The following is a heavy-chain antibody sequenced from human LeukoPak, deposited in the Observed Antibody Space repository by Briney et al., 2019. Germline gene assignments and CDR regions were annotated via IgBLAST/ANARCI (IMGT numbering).Heavy chain of an antibody. CDR1: GFTLGDYA. CDR2: IRCKTYGGAT. Sequence: PGGSLRLSCTASGFTLGDYAVTWVRQAPGKGLELLGFIRCKTYGGATEYAASVKGRFTISRDDSRSIAYLQMNSLKTEDTALYYCTRDEVRGCTNGVCYGMDVWGQGTTVTVSS. V-gene: IGHV3-49*04. CDR3: TRDEVRGCTNGVCYGMDV. D-gene: IGHD2-8*01. J-gene: IGHJ6*02.